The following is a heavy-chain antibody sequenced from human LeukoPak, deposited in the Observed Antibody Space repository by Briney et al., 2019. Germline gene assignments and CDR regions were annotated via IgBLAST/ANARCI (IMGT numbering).Heavy chain of an antibody. D-gene: IGHD3-16*01. J-gene: IGHJ4*02. Sequence: QPGGSLRLSCAASGFTFDDYAMHWVRQAPGKGLEWVSGISWNSGSIGYADSVKGRFTISRDNAKNSLYLQMNSLRAEDTALYYCAKDFGGRGSYFDYWGQGTLVTVSS. CDR2: ISWNSGSI. CDR3: AKDFGGRGSYFDY. CDR1: GFTFDDYA. V-gene: IGHV3-9*01.